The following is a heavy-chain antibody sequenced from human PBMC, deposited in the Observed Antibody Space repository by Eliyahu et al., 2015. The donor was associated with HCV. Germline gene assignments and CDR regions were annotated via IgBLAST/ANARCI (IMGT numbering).Heavy chain of an antibody. CDR2: IYHSGST. J-gene: IGHJ4*02. CDR1: GGSISSSNW. D-gene: IGHD2-2*02. Sequence: QVQLQESGPGLVKPSGTLSLTCAVSGGSISSSNWWSWVRQPPGKGLEWIGEIYHSGSTNYNPSLKSRVTISVDKSKNQFSLKLSSVTAADTAVYYCARDRGDCSSTSCYNPYFDYWGQGTLVTVSS. CDR3: ARDRGDCSSTSCYNPYFDY. V-gene: IGHV4-4*02.